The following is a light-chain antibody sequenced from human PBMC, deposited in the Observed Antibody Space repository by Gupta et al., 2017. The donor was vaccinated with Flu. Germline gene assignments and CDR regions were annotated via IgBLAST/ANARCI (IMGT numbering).Light chain of an antibody. CDR2: GVT. J-gene: IGLJ2*01. CDR1: SSDIGSYNY. V-gene: IGLV2-14*01. Sequence: SALPQPASVSGSPGQPITISCTGTSSDIGSYNYVSWYQQHPGKAPKLLIYGVTNRPSGVSNRFSGSKPGDTASLTISWLQAEDEADYYCSSCTSSTTVVFGGGTKLTVL. CDR3: SSCTSSTTVV.